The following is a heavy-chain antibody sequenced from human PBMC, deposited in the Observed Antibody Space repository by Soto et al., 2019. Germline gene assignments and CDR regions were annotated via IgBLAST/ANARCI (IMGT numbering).Heavy chain of an antibody. CDR2: IYTSGST. V-gene: IGHV4-4*07. J-gene: IGHJ6*02. CDR1: GGSISSYY. Sequence: SETLSLTCTVSGGSISSYYWSWIRQPAGKELEWIGRIYTSGSTNYNPSLKSRVTMSVDTSKNQFSLKLSSVTAADTAVYYCARGGVRNYYYYGMDVWGQGTTVTVSS. CDR3: ARGGVRNYYYYGMDV. D-gene: IGHD2-21*01.